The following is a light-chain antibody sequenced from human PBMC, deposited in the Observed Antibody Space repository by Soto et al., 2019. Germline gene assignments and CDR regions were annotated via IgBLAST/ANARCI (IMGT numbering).Light chain of an antibody. CDR2: TTS. Sequence: DIQITQASSSLPSSVGDRGTVTCPASQNIDNFLNWYQQKPGKAPKLLIDTTSSLKTGVPSRFSGSGSGTEFTLTISSLQPDDFATYYCQHYNSYSEAFGQGTKVDIK. J-gene: IGKJ1*01. CDR3: QHYNSYSEA. CDR1: QNIDNF. V-gene: IGKV1-5*01.